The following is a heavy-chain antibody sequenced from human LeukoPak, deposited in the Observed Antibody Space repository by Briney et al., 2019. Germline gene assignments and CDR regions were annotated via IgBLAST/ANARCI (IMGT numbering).Heavy chain of an antibody. CDR2: MNPNSGNT. J-gene: IGHJ4*02. Sequence: ASVKVSCKASGYTFTSYDINWVRQATGQGLEWMGWMNPNSGNTGYAQKFQGRVTMTRNTSISTAYMELSSLRSEDTAVYYCARVPVRRQQLVRPYYFDYWGQGTLVTVSS. CDR3: ARVPVRRQQLVRPYYFDY. V-gene: IGHV1-8*01. CDR1: GYTFTSYD. D-gene: IGHD6-13*01.